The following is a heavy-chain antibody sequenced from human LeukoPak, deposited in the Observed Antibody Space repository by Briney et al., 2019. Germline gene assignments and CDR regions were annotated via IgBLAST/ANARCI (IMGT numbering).Heavy chain of an antibody. CDR1: GYTLTELS. CDR2: FDPEDDET. J-gene: IGHJ5*02. CDR3: AIAGVVVPATVEP. V-gene: IGHV1-24*01. D-gene: IGHD2-2*01. Sequence: ASVKVSCKVSGYTLTELSMHWVRQAPGKGLGWMGGFDPEDDETIYAQKFQGRVTMTEDTSTDTAYMELRSLRFEDTAVYYCAIAGVVVPATVEPWGQGTLVTVSS.